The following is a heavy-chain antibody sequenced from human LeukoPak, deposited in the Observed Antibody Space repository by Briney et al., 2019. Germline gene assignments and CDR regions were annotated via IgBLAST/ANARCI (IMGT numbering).Heavy chain of an antibody. CDR1: GYTFTGYY. J-gene: IGHJ5*02. V-gene: IGHV1-2*04. CDR3: ARGPSPYSSRPNWFDP. D-gene: IGHD6-13*01. Sequence: GASVTVSCKASGYTFTGYYMHWVRQAPGQGLEWMGWINPNSGGTNYAQKFQGWVTMTRDTSISTAYMELSRLRSDDTAVYYCARGPSPYSSRPNWFDPWGQGTLVTVSS. CDR2: INPNSGGT.